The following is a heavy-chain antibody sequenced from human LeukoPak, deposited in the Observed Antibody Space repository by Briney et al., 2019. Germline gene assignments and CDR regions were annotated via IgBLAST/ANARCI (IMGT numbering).Heavy chain of an antibody. Sequence: ASVKVSCKASGYTFTSYDINWVRQATGQGLEWMGWMNPNSGNTGYAQKFQGRVTMTEDTSTDTAYMELSSLRSEDTAVYYCATIYYYYGMDVWGQGTTVTVSS. CDR1: GYTFTSYD. CDR3: ATIYYYYGMDV. CDR2: MNPNSGNT. V-gene: IGHV1-8*01. D-gene: IGHD1/OR15-1a*01. J-gene: IGHJ6*02.